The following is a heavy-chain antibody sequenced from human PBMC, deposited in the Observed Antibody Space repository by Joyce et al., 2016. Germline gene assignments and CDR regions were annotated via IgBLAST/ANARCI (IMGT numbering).Heavy chain of an antibody. Sequence: QVQLQQWGAGLLKPSETLSLTCAVSGGPFRGFFWTWVRLPPGKGLEWIGDINNSGVTNYNPSLKTRVTFSVDTSKNQFSLKLTSLSAADTAVYYCARSQWLAPLMYWGQGTPVTVSS. CDR2: INNSGVT. CDR1: GGPFRGFF. J-gene: IGHJ4*02. V-gene: IGHV4-34*01. CDR3: ARSQWLAPLMY. D-gene: IGHD6-19*01.